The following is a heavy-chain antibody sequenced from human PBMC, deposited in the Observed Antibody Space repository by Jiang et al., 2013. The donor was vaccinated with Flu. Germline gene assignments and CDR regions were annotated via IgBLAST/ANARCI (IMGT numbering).Heavy chain of an antibody. J-gene: IGHJ4*02. V-gene: IGHV3-7*01. D-gene: IGHD5-12*01. CDR3: GGGVGWLIDF. CDR1: GFTFSGYW. CDR2: IRKDGTEK. Sequence: VQLLESGGTLVQPGGSLRLSCVVSGFTFSGYWMNWVRQAPGKGLEWVANIRKDGTEKNYVDSVKGRFTISRDNAKNSLYLQMNSLRAEDTAVYYCGGGVGWLIDFWGQGTLVTVSS.